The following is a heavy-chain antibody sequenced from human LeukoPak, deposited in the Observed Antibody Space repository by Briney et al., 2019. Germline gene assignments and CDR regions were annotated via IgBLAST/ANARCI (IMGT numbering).Heavy chain of an antibody. CDR2: ISGSGGST. CDR1: GFTFTNHP. CDR3: AKDLYPSAARRPHSSFDY. D-gene: IGHD6-6*01. V-gene: IGHV3-23*01. J-gene: IGHJ4*02. Sequence: GGSLRLSCAASGFTFTNHPMNWVRQAPGKGLEWVSAISGSGGSTYYADSVKGRFTISRDNSKNTLYLQMNSLRAEDTAVYYCAKDLYPSAARRPHSSFDYWGQGTLVTVSS.